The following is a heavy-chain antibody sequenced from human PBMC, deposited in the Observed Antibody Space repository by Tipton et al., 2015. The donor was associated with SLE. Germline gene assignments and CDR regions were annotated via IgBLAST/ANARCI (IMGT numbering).Heavy chain of an antibody. CDR3: ARTEVGGYSHDAFDL. Sequence: TLSLTCTVSDDSISSGDYYWTWIRQPAGTGLEWIGRIFTIGTTSYNPSLKSRVTISLDTSKNQFSLKLSSVTAADTAVYYCARTEVGGYSHDAFDLWGHGTMVTVSS. CDR1: DDSISSGDYY. CDR2: IFTIGTT. D-gene: IGHD6-25*01. V-gene: IGHV4-61*02. J-gene: IGHJ3*01.